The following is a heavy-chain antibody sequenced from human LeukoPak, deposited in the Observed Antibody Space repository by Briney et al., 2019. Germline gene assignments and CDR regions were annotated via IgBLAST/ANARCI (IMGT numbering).Heavy chain of an antibody. J-gene: IGHJ4*02. CDR2: ISSSCWTI. CDR3: AREGGVNYYDLDYFDY. CDR1: GFTFSTYE. Sequence: PGGSLRLSCVCSGFTFSTYEMTSVRQAPWKGLEWVSYISSSCWTIYYADSVKGRVTISRDNAKNSLYLQMNRLRAEDTAVYYCAREGGVNYYDLDYFDYWGQGTMITVSS. D-gene: IGHD3-22*01. V-gene: IGHV3-48*03.